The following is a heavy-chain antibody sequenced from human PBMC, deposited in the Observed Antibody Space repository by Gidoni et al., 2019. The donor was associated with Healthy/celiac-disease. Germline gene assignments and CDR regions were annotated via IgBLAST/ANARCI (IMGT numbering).Heavy chain of an antibody. CDR1: GSTFSSYS. CDR3: ARGGAAAGTAPRDYYYGMDV. Sequence: EVQLVESGGGLVKPGVSLRLSCEASGSTFSSYSMNWVHQAPGKELAGVSSIISSGSYIYYADSVKGRFTISRDNAKNSLYLQMNSLRAEDTAVYYCARGGAAAGTAPRDYYYGMDVWGQGTTVTVSS. D-gene: IGHD6-13*01. V-gene: IGHV3-21*01. J-gene: IGHJ6*02. CDR2: IISSGSYI.